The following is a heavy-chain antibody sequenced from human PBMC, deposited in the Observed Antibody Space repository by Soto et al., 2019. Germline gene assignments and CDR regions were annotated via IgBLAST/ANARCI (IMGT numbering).Heavy chain of an antibody. V-gene: IGHV1-69*02. CDR3: ARATYYYDSSGSQGAFDI. J-gene: IGHJ3*02. CDR2: IIPILGIA. D-gene: IGHD3-22*01. Sequence: ASVKVSCKASGGTFSSYTISWVRQAPGQGLEWMGRIIPILGIANYAQKFQGRVTITADKSTSTAYMELSSLRSEDTAVYYCARATYYYDSSGSQGAFDIWGQGTMVTVSS. CDR1: GGTFSSYT.